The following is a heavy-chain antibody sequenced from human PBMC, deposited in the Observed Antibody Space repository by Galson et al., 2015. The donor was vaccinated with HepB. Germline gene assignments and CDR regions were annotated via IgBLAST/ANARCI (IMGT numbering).Heavy chain of an antibody. CDR2: INHTGNT. CDR3: ARFPTTFFDY. J-gene: IGHJ4*02. Sequence: LSLTCAVSGGLFTGHYWGWIRQPPGKALEWIGEINHTGNTNYNPSLKSRVSISIDTSKNQFSLRLTSVTAADTALYFCARFPTTFFDYWGQGTLVIVSS. V-gene: IGHV4-34*01. CDR1: GGLFTGHY. D-gene: IGHD4-11*01.